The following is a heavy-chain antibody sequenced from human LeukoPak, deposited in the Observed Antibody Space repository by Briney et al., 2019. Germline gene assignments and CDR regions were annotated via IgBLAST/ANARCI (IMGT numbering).Heavy chain of an antibody. J-gene: IGHJ4*02. Sequence: GESLKVSCKASGYTFTGYYMHWVRQAPGQGLEWMGWINPNSGGTNYAQKFQGRVTMTRDTSISTAYMELSRLRSDDTAVYYCARDTNWNGPLDWGQGTLVTVSS. CDR1: GYTFTGYY. D-gene: IGHD1-1*01. CDR3: ARDTNWNGPLD. CDR2: INPNSGGT. V-gene: IGHV1-2*02.